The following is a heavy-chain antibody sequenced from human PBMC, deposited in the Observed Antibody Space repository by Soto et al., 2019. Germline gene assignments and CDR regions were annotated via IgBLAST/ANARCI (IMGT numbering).Heavy chain of an antibody. J-gene: IGHJ6*02. V-gene: IGHV1-69*01. CDR1: VGTFSSYA. CDR2: IIPIFGTA. D-gene: IGHD5-18*01. CDR3: ARGPYSYGTGYYYYYGMDV. Sequence: QVQLVQSGAEVKKPGSSVKVSCKASVGTFSSYAISWVRQAPGQGLEWMGGIIPIFGTANYAQKFQGRVTITGDESTITGYMELSSLRSEDTAVYYCARGPYSYGTGYYYYYGMDVWCQGTTVTASS.